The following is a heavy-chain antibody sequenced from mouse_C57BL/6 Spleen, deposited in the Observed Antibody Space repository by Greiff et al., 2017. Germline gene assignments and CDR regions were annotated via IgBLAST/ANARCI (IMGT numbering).Heavy chain of an antibody. Sequence: QVQLQQSGPELVKPGASVKISCKASGYAFSSSWMNWVKQRPGKGLEWIGRIYPGDGDTNYNGKFKGKATLTADKSSSTAYMQLSSLTSEDSAVYFCARGHDGDYWGQGTTLTVSS. J-gene: IGHJ2*01. CDR3: ARGHDGDY. CDR1: GYAFSSSW. CDR2: IYPGDGDT. V-gene: IGHV1-82*01. D-gene: IGHD2-3*01.